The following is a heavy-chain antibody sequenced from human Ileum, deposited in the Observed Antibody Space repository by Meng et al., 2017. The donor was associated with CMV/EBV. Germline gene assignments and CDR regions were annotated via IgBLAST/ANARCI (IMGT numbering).Heavy chain of an antibody. D-gene: IGHD3-9*01. CDR3: ARGRRYLFY. J-gene: IGHJ4*02. Sequence: QVQLHQWGAGLLKPPETLSLTCAVYGESFSGYYWDWIRQSPGKGLEWIGQINQNGSTNYNPSLKSRITMTVVTSKNQFSLKLSSVTAADAAMYYCARGRRYLFYWSQGTLVTVSS. CDR1: GESFSGYY. CDR2: INQNGST. V-gene: IGHV4-34*01.